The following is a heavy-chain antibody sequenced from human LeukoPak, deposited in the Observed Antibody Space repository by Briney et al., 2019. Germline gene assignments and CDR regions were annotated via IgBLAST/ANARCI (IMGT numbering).Heavy chain of an antibody. CDR1: GYTFTSYD. CDR2: MNPNSGNT. CDR3: ARDGRYSYGYGLDY. V-gene: IGHV1-8*02. D-gene: IGHD5-18*01. Sequence: ASVKVSCKASGYTFTSYDINWVRQATGQGLEWMGWMNPNSGNTGYAQKLQGRVTMTTDTSTSTAYMELRSLRSDDTAVYYCARDGRYSYGYGLDYWGQGTLVTVSS. J-gene: IGHJ4*02.